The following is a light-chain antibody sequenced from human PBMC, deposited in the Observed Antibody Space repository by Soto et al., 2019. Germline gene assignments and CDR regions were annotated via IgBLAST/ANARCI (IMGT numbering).Light chain of an antibody. V-gene: IGKV3-20*01. CDR3: QEYGRSAHT. Sequence: EIVLTQSPGTLSLSPGERATLSCRASQSVSSSYLAWYQHKPGQAPRLLIYGASNRATPIPDRFSGSGSEIDFTLTISGLEAEDVAEYYCQEYGRSAHTFGQGTKLEIK. CDR1: QSVSSSY. CDR2: GAS. J-gene: IGKJ2*01.